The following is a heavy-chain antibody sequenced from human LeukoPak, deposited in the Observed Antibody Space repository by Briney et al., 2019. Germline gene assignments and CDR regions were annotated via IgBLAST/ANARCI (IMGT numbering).Heavy chain of an antibody. Sequence: SVKVSCKASGGTFSSFAINWVRQAPGQGLEWMGGIIPIFGTANYAQKFQGRVTITADESTSTAYMELSRLRSDDTAVYYCARVLFYSSGNKSNRVDYWGQGTLVTVSS. J-gene: IGHJ4*02. D-gene: IGHD6-19*01. V-gene: IGHV1-69*13. CDR3: ARVLFYSSGNKSNRVDY. CDR1: GGTFSSFA. CDR2: IIPIFGTA.